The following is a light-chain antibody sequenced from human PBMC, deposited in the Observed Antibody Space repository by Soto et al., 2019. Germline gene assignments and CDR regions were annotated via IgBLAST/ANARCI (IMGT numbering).Light chain of an antibody. V-gene: IGLV7-43*01. J-gene: IGLJ2*01. CDR1: TGAVTSGYY. Sequence: QTVVTQEPSLTVSPGGTVTLTCASSTGAVTSGYYPNWFQQKPGQPPRALIYSTTYKHSWTPARFSGSLLGGKAALTLSGVQPEDEAAYCCLLFYGDSVLFGGGTKLTVL. CDR3: LLFYGDSVL. CDR2: STT.